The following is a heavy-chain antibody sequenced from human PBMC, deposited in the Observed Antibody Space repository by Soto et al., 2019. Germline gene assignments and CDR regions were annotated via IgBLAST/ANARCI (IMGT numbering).Heavy chain of an antibody. CDR1: GFTFSDYP. CDR3: ARETPSFDS. V-gene: IGHV3-48*02. CDR2: IRTIRSGI. Sequence: QLVESGGGLVQPGGSLRLSCAASGFTFSDYPMNWVRQAPGKGLEWVSSIRTIRSGIYFADSVRGRFTISRDNARNSLYLQMTSLRDEDTAVYYCARETPSFDSWGHGTLVTVSS. D-gene: IGHD2-15*01. J-gene: IGHJ4*01.